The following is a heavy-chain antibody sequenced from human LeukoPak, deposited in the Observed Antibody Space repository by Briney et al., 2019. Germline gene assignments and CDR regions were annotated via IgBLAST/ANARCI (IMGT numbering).Heavy chain of an antibody. J-gene: IGHJ4*02. V-gene: IGHV4-59*08. CDR3: ARGRSPSYDFWSGYLGGFDY. D-gene: IGHD3-3*01. CDR1: GGSISGYY. CDR2: IYNSGST. Sequence: SETLSLTCTVSGGSISGYYWNWIRQTPGKGLEWVGYIYNSGSTNYSPSLKSRVTISVDTSKNQFSLKLSSVTAADTAVYYCARGRSPSYDFWSGYLGGFDYWGQGTLVTVSS.